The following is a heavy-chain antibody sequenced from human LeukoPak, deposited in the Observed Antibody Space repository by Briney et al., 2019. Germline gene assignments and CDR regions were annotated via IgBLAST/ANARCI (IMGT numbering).Heavy chain of an antibody. CDR3: ARRERDCSGGSCYSIGLYYYYMDV. Sequence: ASVKVSCKASGYTFTSYGISWVRQAPGQGLEWMGWISAYNGNTDYAQKLQGRVTMTTDTSTSTAYMELRSLRSDDTAVYYCARRERDCSGGSCYSIGLYYYYMDVWGKGTTVTVSS. D-gene: IGHD2-15*01. CDR2: ISAYNGNT. CDR1: GYTFTSYG. V-gene: IGHV1-18*01. J-gene: IGHJ6*03.